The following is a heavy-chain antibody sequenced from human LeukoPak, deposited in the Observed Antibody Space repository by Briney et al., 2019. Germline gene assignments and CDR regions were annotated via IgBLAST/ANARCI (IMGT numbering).Heavy chain of an antibody. CDR1: GFTFSNYE. Sequence: QPGGSLRLSCAASGFTFSNYEMNWVRQAPGKGLEWVSYISGSGSTIYYADSVKGRFTISRDNAKDSLYLQMNSLRAEDTAVYYCARDASFKPDYWGQGTLVTVSS. J-gene: IGHJ4*02. CDR3: ARDASFKPDY. V-gene: IGHV3-48*03. CDR2: ISGSGSTI.